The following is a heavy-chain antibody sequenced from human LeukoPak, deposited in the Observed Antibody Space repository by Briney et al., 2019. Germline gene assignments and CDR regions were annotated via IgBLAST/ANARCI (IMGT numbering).Heavy chain of an antibody. D-gene: IGHD2-2*01. Sequence: GSLRLSWGASGFTFSSYCMSWVRQAPGKGLEWVANIKQDGGEKYYVDSVKGRFTISRDNAKNSLYPQMNRLRAEETAVYYCASRDCSSTSCYAYYFAYWGQGTLVTVSS. CDR3: ASRDCSSTSCYAYYFAY. CDR1: GFTFSSYC. V-gene: IGHV3-7*01. CDR2: IKQDGGEK. J-gene: IGHJ4*02.